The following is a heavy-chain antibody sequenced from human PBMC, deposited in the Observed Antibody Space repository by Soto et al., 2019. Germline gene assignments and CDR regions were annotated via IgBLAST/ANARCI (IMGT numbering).Heavy chain of an antibody. CDR3: AVTIFGVVTTSYGMDV. CDR2: IYYSGST. Sequence: SETLSLTCTVSGGSISSGDYYWSWIRQPPGKGLEWIGYIYYSGSTYYNPSLKSRVTISVDTSKNQFSLKLSSVTAADTAVYYCAVTIFGVVTTSYGMDVWGQGTTVTVSS. V-gene: IGHV4-30-4*01. J-gene: IGHJ6*02. D-gene: IGHD3-3*01. CDR1: GGSISSGDYY.